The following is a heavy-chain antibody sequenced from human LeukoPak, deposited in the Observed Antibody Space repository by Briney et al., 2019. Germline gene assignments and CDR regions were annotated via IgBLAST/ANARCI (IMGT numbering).Heavy chain of an antibody. CDR1: GGTFSSYA. CDR2: IIPIFGTA. D-gene: IGHD2-2*01. J-gene: IGHJ4*02. CDR3: AQKQYCSSTSCYRYFDY. V-gene: IGHV1-69*13. Sequence: RASVKVSCKASGGTFSSYAISWVRQAPGQGLEWMGGIIPIFGTANYAQKFQGRVTITADESTSTDYMELSSLGSEDTAVYYCAQKQYCSSTSCYRYFDYWGQGTLVTVSS.